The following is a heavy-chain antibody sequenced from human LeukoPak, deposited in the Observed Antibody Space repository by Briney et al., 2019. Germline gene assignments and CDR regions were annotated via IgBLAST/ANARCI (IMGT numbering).Heavy chain of an antibody. CDR1: GGSLSGYY. Sequence: SQTLSLTCAVYGGSLSGYYWSWIRQLPRKGLEWIGEINHSGSTNYNPSLKSRVTTSVDTSKNQFSLKLSSVTAADTAVYYCARDNLEVYFDYWGKGTLVTVSS. J-gene: IGHJ4*02. CDR3: ARDNLEVYFDY. D-gene: IGHD1-1*01. V-gene: IGHV4-34*01. CDR2: INHSGST.